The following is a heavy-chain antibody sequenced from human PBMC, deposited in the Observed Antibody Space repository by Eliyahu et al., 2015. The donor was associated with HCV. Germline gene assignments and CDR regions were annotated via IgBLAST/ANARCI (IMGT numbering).Heavy chain of an antibody. CDR3: AKGATDGWLQFKRFYYYYGMDV. V-gene: IGHV3-23*01. CDR1: GFXFSRYA. CDR2: ISGSGGST. J-gene: IGHJ6*02. D-gene: IGHD5-24*01. Sequence: EVQLLESGGGLVQPGGSLRLXCXASGFXFSRYAMXWVRQAPGKGLEWVSAISGSGGSTYYADSVKGRFTISRDNSKNTLYLQMNSLRAEDTAVYYCAKGATDGWLQFKRFYYYYGMDVWGQGTTVTVSS.